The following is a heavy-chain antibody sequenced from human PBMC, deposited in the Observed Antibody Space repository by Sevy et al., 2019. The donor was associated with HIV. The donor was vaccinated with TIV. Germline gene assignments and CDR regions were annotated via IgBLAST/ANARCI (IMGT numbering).Heavy chain of an antibody. CDR2: ITSGSSYI. V-gene: IGHV3-21*01. CDR3: ARDKTILEGRYGMDV. CDR1: GFTFSDYA. Sequence: GGSLRLSCVASGFTFSDYAMNWVRQAPGKGLEWVSSITSGSSYIFYADSLKGRFTVSRDNAKNSLYLQMNSLRAEDKAVYYCARDKTILEGRYGMDVWGQGTTVTVSS. D-gene: IGHD3-3*01. J-gene: IGHJ6*02.